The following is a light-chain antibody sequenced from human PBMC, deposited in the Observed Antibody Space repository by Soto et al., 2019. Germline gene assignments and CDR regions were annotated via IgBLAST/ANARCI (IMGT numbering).Light chain of an antibody. J-gene: IGLJ2*01. CDR2: DVS. CDR1: SSDVGGYNY. CDR3: SSYASSSNLL. V-gene: IGLV2-14*03. Sequence: QSVLTQPASVSGSPGQSITISCTGSSSDVGGYNYVSWYQQHPGKAPKLMIYDVSDRPSGVSNRFSGSKSGNTASLTISGLQAEDEADYYCSSYASSSNLLFGGGNKLTVL.